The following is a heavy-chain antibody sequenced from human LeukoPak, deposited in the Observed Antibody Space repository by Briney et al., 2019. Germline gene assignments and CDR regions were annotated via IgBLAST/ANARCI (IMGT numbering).Heavy chain of an antibody. CDR3: ARDHRAYDSSGYYYY. Sequence: PGGSLRLSCAASGFTFSSYGMHWGRQAPGKGLEWVAVIWYDGSNKYYADSVKGRFTISRDNSKNTLYLQMNSLRAEDTAVYYCARDHRAYDSSGYYYYWGQGTLVTVSS. J-gene: IGHJ4*02. D-gene: IGHD3-22*01. V-gene: IGHV3-33*01. CDR2: IWYDGSNK. CDR1: GFTFSSYG.